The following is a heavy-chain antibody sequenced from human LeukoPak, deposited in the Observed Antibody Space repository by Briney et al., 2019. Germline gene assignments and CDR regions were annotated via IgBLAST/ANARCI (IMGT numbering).Heavy chain of an antibody. CDR1: GFTFSSYG. CDR3: ARDGYDSSGSGLAYNWFDP. CDR2: TWYDGSNK. V-gene: IGHV3-33*01. J-gene: IGHJ5*02. Sequence: GGSLRLSCAASGFTFSSYGMHWVRQAPGKGLEWVAVTWYDGSNKYYEDSVKGRFTISRDNSKNTLYLQMNSLRAEDTAVYYCARDGYDSSGSGLAYNWFDPWGQGTLVTVSS. D-gene: IGHD3-22*01.